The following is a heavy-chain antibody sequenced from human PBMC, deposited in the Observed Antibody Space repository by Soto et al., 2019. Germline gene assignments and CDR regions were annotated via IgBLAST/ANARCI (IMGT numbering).Heavy chain of an antibody. D-gene: IGHD6-13*01. CDR2: ISSSSSYI. Sequence: GGSLRLSCAASGFTFSSYSMNWVRQAPGKGLEWVSSISSSSSYIYYADSVKGRFTISRDNAKNSLYLQMNSLRAEDTAVYYCARDGSYRSRANGMDVWGQGTTVTVSS. CDR1: GFTFSSYS. CDR3: ARDGSYRSRANGMDV. J-gene: IGHJ6*02. V-gene: IGHV3-21*01.